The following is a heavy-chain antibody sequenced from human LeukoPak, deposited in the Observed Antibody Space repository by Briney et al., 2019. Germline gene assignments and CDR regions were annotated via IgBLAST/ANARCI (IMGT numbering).Heavy chain of an antibody. CDR2: IYSGGST. J-gene: IGHJ3*02. V-gene: IGHV3-53*01. CDR3: ARDSRLNYYDSSGSSLGALDI. D-gene: IGHD3-22*01. Sequence: GGSLRLSCAASGFTVSSNYMSWVRQAPGKGLEWVSVIYSGGSTYYADSVKGRFTISRDNSKNTLYLQMNSLRAEDTAVYYCARDSRLNYYDSSGSSLGALDIWGQGTMVTVSS. CDR1: GFTVSSNY.